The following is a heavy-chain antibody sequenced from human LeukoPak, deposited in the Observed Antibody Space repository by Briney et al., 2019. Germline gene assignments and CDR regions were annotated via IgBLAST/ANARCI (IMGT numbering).Heavy chain of an antibody. J-gene: IGHJ4*02. D-gene: IGHD2-2*01. CDR3: ASTERCSTTCPLDY. CDR2: ISLTRLT. Sequence: SGTLSLTCGVSGGSISNTNWWSWVRQPPGQGLEWIGEISLTRLTHYNPSLKSRVTISLDTSMKKFSLKLNPVTAADTAVYYCASTERCSTTCPLDYWGQGTLVTVSS. V-gene: IGHV4-4*02. CDR1: GGSISNTNW.